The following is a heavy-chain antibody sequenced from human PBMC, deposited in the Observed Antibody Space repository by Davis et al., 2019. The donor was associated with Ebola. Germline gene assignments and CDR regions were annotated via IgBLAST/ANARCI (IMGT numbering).Heavy chain of an antibody. D-gene: IGHD1-26*01. V-gene: IGHV1-69*02. CDR2: IIPILGIA. Sequence: SVKVSCKASGGTFSSYTISWVRQAPGQGLEWMGRIIPILGIANYAQKFQGRVTMTRDTSTSTVYMELSSLRSEDTAVYYCARGTHIVGATLLYYYYGMDVWGKGTTVTVSS. CDR3: ARGTHIVGATLLYYYYGMDV. J-gene: IGHJ6*04. CDR1: GGTFSSYT.